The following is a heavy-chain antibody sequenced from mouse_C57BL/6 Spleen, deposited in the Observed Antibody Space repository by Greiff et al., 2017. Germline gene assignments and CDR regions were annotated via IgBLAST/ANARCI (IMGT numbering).Heavy chain of an antibody. CDR1: GYTFTSYT. D-gene: IGHD2-13*01. Sequence: VQRVESGAELARPGASVKMSCKASGYTFTSYTMHWVKQRPGQGLEWIGYINPSSGYTKYNQKFKDKATLTADKSSSTAYMQLSSLTSEDSAVYYCARAEDYYWYFDVWGTGTTVTVSS. CDR2: INPSSGYT. V-gene: IGHV1-4*01. CDR3: ARAEDYYWYFDV. J-gene: IGHJ1*03.